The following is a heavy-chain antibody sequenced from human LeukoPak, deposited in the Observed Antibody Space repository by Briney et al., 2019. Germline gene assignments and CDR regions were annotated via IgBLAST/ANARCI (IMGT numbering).Heavy chain of an antibody. CDR1: GFTFSNSW. CDR2: IKQDGSEK. J-gene: IGHJ4*02. D-gene: IGHD5-12*01. V-gene: IGHV3-7*01. CDR3: ASSGRSSAYDYSDY. Sequence: GGSLRLSCAASGFTFSNSWMSWVRQAPGKGLEWVANIKQDGSEKYYVDSVKGRFTISRDNAKNSLYLQMNSLRAEDTAVYYCASSGRSSAYDYSDYWGQGTLVTVSS.